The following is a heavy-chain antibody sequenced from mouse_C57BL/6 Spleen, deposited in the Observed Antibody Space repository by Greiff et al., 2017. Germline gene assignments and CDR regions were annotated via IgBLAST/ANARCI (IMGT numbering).Heavy chain of an antibody. CDR2: ISNLAYSI. CDR1: GFTFSDYG. CDR3: ARSPTGTYFDV. D-gene: IGHD4-1*02. V-gene: IGHV5-15*01. Sequence: DVMLVESGGGLVQPGGSLKLSCAASGFTFSDYGMAWVRQAPRKGPEWVAFISNLAYSIYYADTVTGRFTISRENAKNTLYLEMSSLRSEDTAMYYCARSPTGTYFDVWGTGTTVTVSS. J-gene: IGHJ1*03.